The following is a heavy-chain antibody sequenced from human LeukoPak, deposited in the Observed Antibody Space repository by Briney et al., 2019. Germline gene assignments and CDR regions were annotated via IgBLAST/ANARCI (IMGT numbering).Heavy chain of an antibody. CDR3: ARATRLGYCSSTSCYGYWFDP. V-gene: IGHV1-18*01. Sequence: GASVKVSCKASGYTFTNYGITWVRQAPGQGLERMGWISAHDGTRNYALKHEDRVTMTTDTSTSTAYMELGSLRSEDTAVYYCARATRLGYCSSTSCYGYWFDPWGQGTLVTVSS. CDR1: GYTFTNYG. J-gene: IGHJ5*02. D-gene: IGHD2-2*01. CDR2: ISAHDGTR.